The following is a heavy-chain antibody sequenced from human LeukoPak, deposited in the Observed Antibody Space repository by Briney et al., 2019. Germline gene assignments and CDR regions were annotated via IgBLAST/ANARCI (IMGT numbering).Heavy chain of an antibody. J-gene: IGHJ4*02. Sequence: SGGSLRLSCAASGFTVSGSYMNWVRQAPGKGLEWVSLIYGGGNTYYADSEKGRFTISRDNSKNTLYLQMNSLRAEDTAVYYCARRGDGGRSFDYWGQGTLVTVSS. CDR1: GFTVSGSY. CDR3: ARRGDGGRSFDY. V-gene: IGHV3-53*01. CDR2: IYGGGNT. D-gene: IGHD4-23*01.